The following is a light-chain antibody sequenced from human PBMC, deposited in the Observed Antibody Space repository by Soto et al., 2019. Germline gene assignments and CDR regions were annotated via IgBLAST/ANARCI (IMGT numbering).Light chain of an antibody. J-gene: IGLJ2*01. CDR2: EVS. V-gene: IGLV2-8*01. CDR1: SSDVGGYNY. CDR3: SSYAGSNNSKEV. Sequence: QSALTQPPSASGSPGQSVTISCTGTSSDVGGYNYVSWYQQHPGKAPKLMIYEVSKRPSGVPDRFSGSKSGNTASLTVSGLQAEDEADYYCSSYAGSNNSKEVFGGGTQLTVL.